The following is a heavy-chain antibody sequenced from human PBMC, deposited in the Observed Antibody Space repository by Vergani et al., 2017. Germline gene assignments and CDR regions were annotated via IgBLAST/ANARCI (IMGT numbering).Heavy chain of an antibody. CDR2: ISSNGGST. D-gene: IGHD5-12*01. CDR1: GFTFSSYA. Sequence: EVQLVESGGGLVQPGGSLRLSCSASGFTFSSYAMHWVRQAPGKGLEYVSAISSNGGSTYYADSVKGRFTISRDNSKNTLYLQMSSLRAEDTAVYHCAREDSGYAQGAFDIWGQGTMVTVSS. J-gene: IGHJ3*02. CDR3: AREDSGYAQGAFDI. V-gene: IGHV3-64D*06.